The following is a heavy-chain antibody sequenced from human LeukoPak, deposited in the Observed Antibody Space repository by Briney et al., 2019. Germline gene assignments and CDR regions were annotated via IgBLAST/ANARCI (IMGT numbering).Heavy chain of an antibody. V-gene: IGHV3-15*01. CDR1: GFTFSNAW. D-gene: IGHD6-25*01. CDR3: TTGSYYYGMDV. J-gene: IGHJ6*02. CDR2: IKSKTDGGTT. Sequence: GGSLRLSCAASGFTFSNAWMSWVRQAPGKGLEWVGRIKSKTDGGTTDYAAPVKGRFTISRDDSKNTLYLQMNSLKAEDTAVYYCTTGSYYYGMDVWGQGTTVTVSS.